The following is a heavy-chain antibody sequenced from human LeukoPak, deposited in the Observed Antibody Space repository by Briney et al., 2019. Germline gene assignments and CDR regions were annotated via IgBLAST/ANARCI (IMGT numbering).Heavy chain of an antibody. D-gene: IGHD3-10*01. J-gene: IGHJ3*02. CDR1: GYSFTTYW. CDR2: IYPGDSDT. Sequence: GESLEISCKGSGYSFTTYWIAWVRQMPGKGLEWMGIIYPGDSDTRYSPSFQGQVTMSADKSISTAYLQWSSLKASDTAMYYCARSYGSGSYGGAFDIWGQGTMVTVSS. CDR3: ARSYGSGSYGGAFDI. V-gene: IGHV5-51*01.